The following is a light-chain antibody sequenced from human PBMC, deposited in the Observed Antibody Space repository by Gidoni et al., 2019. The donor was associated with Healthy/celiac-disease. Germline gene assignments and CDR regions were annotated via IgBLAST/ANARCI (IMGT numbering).Light chain of an antibody. CDR3: QQRSNWPPGDLT. CDR2: DAS. J-gene: IGKJ4*01. V-gene: IGKV3-11*01. CDR1: QSVSSY. Sequence: DIVFTQSPATLSLSPGERATLACRASQSVSSYLAWYQQKPGQAPRLLSYDASNRATGIPAMFSGRGSGTYFTLTISSLEPEDFAVYYCQQRSNWPPGDLTFGGXTKVEIK.